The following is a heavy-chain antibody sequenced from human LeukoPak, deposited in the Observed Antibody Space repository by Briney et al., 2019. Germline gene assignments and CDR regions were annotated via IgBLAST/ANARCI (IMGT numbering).Heavy chain of an antibody. Sequence: SETLSLTCTVSGGSISSGGYYWSWIRQHPGKGLEWIGYIYYSGSTYYNPSLKSRVTMSVDTSKNQFSLKLSSVTAADTAVYYCASQLTFLSSDTEYYFDYWGQGTLVTVSS. CDR3: ASQLTFLSSDTEYYFDY. D-gene: IGHD2-2*01. CDR2: IYYSGST. J-gene: IGHJ4*02. V-gene: IGHV4-31*03. CDR1: GGSISSGGYY.